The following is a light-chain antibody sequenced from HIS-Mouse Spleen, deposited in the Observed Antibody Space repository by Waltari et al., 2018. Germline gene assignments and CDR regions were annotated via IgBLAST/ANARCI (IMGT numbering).Light chain of an antibody. Sequence: SYVLTQPPSVSVAPGQTARITCWGNHIGSKSVHWYQQKPGQAPVLVVYDDSARPSGIPERFSGSNSGNTATLTVSRVEAGDEADYYCQVWDSSSDHRVFGGGTKLTVL. CDR2: DDS. V-gene: IGLV3-21*02. J-gene: IGLJ3*02. CDR3: QVWDSSSDHRV. CDR1: HIGSKS.